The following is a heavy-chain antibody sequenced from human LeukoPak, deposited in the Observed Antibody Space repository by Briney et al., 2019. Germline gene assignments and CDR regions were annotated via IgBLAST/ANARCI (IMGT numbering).Heavy chain of an antibody. CDR2: ISWNSGSI. CDR3: AKEIGYCSSTSCYPFDY. V-gene: IGHV3-9*01. CDR1: GFTFDDYA. J-gene: IGHJ4*02. D-gene: IGHD2-2*01. Sequence: PGGSLRLSCAASGFTFDDYAMHWVRQAPGKGPEWVSGISWNSGSIGYADSVKGRFTISRDNAKNSLYLQMNSLRAEDTALYYCAKEIGYCSSTSCYPFDYWGQGTLVTVSS.